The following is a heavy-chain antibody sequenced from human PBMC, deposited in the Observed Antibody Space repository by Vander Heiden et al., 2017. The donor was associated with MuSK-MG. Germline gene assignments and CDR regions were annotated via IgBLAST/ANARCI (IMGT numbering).Heavy chain of an antibody. CDR3: AGGGLWFGELVY. CDR1: GYSISSGYY. CDR2: IYHSGST. D-gene: IGHD3-10*01. J-gene: IGHJ4*02. V-gene: IGHV4-38-2*02. Sequence: QVQLQESGPGLVKPSETLSLPCTVSGYSISSGYYWGWLRQPPGKGLEWIGSIYHSGSTHDNPSLKSRVTISVDTSKNQFSRKLSAVTAADTAVYYCAGGGLWFGELVYGGQGTLVTVSS.